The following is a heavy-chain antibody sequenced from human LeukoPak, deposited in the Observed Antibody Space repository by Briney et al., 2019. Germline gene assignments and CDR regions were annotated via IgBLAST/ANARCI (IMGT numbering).Heavy chain of an antibody. Sequence: ASVKVSCKASGYTLTSYDINWVRQATGQGLEWMGWMNPNSVNTGYAQKFQGRVTMTRNTSISTAYMELSSLRSEDTAVYYCARGHRSDWFDPWGQGTLVTVSS. V-gene: IGHV1-8*01. J-gene: IGHJ5*02. CDR3: ARGHRSDWFDP. CDR2: MNPNSVNT. CDR1: GYTLTSYD.